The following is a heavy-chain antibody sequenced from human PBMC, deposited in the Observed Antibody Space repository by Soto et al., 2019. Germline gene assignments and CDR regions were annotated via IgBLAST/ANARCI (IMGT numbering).Heavy chain of an antibody. V-gene: IGHV4-31*03. CDR3: ARGLRRAVAGTAP. Sequence: SVTLSLTCTVSGGSISSGGYYLSWIRQHPGKGLEWIGYINYSGSTNYNPSLKSRVTISVDTSKNQFSLKLSSVTAADTAVYYCARGLRRAVAGTAPWGQGTLVTVSS. CDR1: GGSISSGGYY. CDR2: INYSGST. D-gene: IGHD6-19*01. J-gene: IGHJ5*02.